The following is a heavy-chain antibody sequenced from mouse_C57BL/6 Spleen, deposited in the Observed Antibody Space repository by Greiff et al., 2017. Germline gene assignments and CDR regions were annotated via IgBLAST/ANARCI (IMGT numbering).Heavy chain of an antibody. CDR2: IDPETGGT. CDR1: GYTFTDYE. D-gene: IGHD1-1*01. V-gene: IGHV1-15*01. J-gene: IGHJ2*01. Sequence: VQLVESGAELVRPGASVTLSCKASGYTFTDYEMHWVKQTPVHGLEWIGAIDPETGGTAYNQKFKGKAILTADKSSSTAYMELRSLTSEDSAVYYCTPWTVVATSYFDYWGQGTTLTVSS. CDR3: TPWTVVATSYFDY.